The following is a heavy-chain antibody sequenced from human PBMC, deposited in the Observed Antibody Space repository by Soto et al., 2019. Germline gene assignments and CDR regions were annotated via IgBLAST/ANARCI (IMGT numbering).Heavy chain of an antibody. CDR2: INHSGST. D-gene: IGHD2-2*01. Sequence: PXQSLSLPRPVDSGSFSGYKWSWIRQPPGKGLEWIGEINHSGSTNYNPSLKSRVTISVDTSKNQFSLKLSSVTAADTAVYYCARGGYCSSTSCYFARHYYYGMDVWGQGTTVTVSS. V-gene: IGHV4-34*01. CDR1: SGSFSGYK. J-gene: IGHJ6*02. CDR3: ARGGYCSSTSCYFARHYYYGMDV.